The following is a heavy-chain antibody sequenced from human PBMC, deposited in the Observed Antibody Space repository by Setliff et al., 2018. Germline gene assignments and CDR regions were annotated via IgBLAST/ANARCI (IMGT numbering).Heavy chain of an antibody. CDR2: INHSGST. Sequence: SETLSLTCTVSGYSISSGYYWGWIRQPPGKGLEWIGEINHSGSTNYNPSLKSRVTISVDTSKNQFSLILSSVTAADTAVYYCASERESASRQTYFDSWGQGTLVTVSS. V-gene: IGHV4-38-2*02. J-gene: IGHJ4*02. CDR1: GYSISSGYY. D-gene: IGHD2-15*01. CDR3: ASERESASRQTYFDS.